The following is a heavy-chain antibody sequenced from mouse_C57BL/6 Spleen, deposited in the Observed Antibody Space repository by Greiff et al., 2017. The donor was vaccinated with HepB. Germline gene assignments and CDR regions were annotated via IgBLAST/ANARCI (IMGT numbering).Heavy chain of an antibody. CDR2: IYWDDDK. CDR3: ARRRYGTDYFDY. CDR1: GFSLSTSGMG. D-gene: IGHD2-10*02. J-gene: IGHJ2*01. Sequence: QVQLKESGPGILQSSQTLSLTCSFSGFSLSTSGMGVSWIRQPPGKVLEWLAHIYWDDDKRYNPSMNNRLTISKDTSRNQVFFRITSVDTADTATYYCARRRYGTDYFDYWGQGTTLTVSS. V-gene: IGHV8-12*01.